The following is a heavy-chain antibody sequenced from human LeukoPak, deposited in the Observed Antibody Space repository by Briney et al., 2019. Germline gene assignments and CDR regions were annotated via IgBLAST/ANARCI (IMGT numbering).Heavy chain of an antibody. V-gene: IGHV3-7*04. Sequence: GGSLRLSCAASGFTFGSYWMSWVRQAPGKGLEWVANINEDGSEKYHVDSVKGRFTISRDNAKNSLYLQMDSLTAADTAVYYCARASDVRTIDYWGQGTLVTVSS. J-gene: IGHJ4*02. CDR3: ARASDVRTIDY. CDR1: GFTFGSYW. CDR2: INEDGSEK. D-gene: IGHD3/OR15-3a*01.